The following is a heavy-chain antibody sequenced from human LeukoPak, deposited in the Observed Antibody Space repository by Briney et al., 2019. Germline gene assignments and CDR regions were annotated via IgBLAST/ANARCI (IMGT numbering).Heavy chain of an antibody. CDR3: ARAYYYDSSSLAFDI. V-gene: IGHV4-30-4*01. J-gene: IGHJ3*02. D-gene: IGHD3-22*01. CDR1: GGPISSGDYY. CDR2: IYYSGST. Sequence: SETLSLTCTVSGGPISSGDYYWSWIRQPPGKGLEWIGYIYYSGSTYYNPSLKSRVTISVDTSKNQFSLKLSSVTAADTAVYYYARAYYYDSSSLAFDIWGQGTMVTVSS.